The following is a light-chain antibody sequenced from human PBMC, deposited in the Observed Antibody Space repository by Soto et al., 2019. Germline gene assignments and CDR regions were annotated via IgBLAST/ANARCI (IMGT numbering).Light chain of an antibody. CDR1: QSISSH. V-gene: IGKV1-39*01. J-gene: IGKJ1*01. Sequence: DIQMTQSPSSLSASVGDRVTITCRASQSISSHLSWYQQKPGKAPKLLIHAASSLQSGVPSRFSGSGSGTDITLTISSLQSEDFASYYCQQTYSSLRTFGQGTKVEI. CDR2: AAS. CDR3: QQTYSSLRT.